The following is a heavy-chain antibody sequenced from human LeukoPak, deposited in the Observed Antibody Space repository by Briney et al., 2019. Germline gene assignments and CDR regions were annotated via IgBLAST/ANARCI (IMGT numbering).Heavy chain of an antibody. CDR2: IYYSGST. Sequence: PSETLSLTCAVYGVSISSYYWSWLRQPPGKGLEWIGYIYYSGSTNYNPSLKSRVTISVDTSKNQFSLKLSSVTAADTAVYYCARAARVGAALIWGQGTLVTVSS. V-gene: IGHV4-59*01. D-gene: IGHD1-26*01. CDR1: GVSISSYY. CDR3: ARAARVGAALI. J-gene: IGHJ4*02.